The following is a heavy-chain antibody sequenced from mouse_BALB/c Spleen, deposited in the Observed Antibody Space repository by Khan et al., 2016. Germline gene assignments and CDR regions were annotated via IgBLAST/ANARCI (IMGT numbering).Heavy chain of an antibody. V-gene: IGHV1-7*01. CDR2: IHPSTGYT. Sequence: QVQLQQSGAELAKPGASVKMSCRASGYTFTSYWMHWVKQRPGLGLEWIGYIHPSTGYTDYNQKFTDKATLTADQSSHTAYMQLRSLQFEDSAVYDCARVTTVASRALDYWGPGTSGTVPT. CDR3: ARVTTVASRALDY. CDR1: GYTFTSYW. D-gene: IGHD1-1*01. J-gene: IGHJ4*01.